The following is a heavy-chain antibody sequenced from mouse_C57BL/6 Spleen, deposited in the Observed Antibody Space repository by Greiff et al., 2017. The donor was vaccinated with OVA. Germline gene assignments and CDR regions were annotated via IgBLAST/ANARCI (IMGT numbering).Heavy chain of an antibody. V-gene: IGHV5-17*01. D-gene: IGHD1-1*01. J-gene: IGHJ1*03. CDR2: ISSGSSTI. CDR1: GFTFSDYG. Sequence: EVHLVESGGGLVKPGGSLKLSCAASGFTFSDYGMHWVRQAPEKGLEWVAYISSGSSTIYYADTVKGRFTISRDNAKNTLFLQMNSLRSEDTAMYYCARDYGSHWYFDVWGTGTTVTVSS. CDR3: ARDYGSHWYFDV.